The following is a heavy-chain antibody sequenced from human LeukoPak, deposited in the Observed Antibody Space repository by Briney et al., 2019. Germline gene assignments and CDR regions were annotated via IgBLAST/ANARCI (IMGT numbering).Heavy chain of an antibody. V-gene: IGHV4-34*01. CDR1: GGSFSGYY. CDR2: INHSGST. CDR3: ARGAARPVDPGAFDI. D-gene: IGHD6-6*01. Sequence: PSETLSLTCAVYGGSFSGYYWSWIRQPPGKGLEWIGEINHSGSTNYNPSLKSRVTISVDTSKNQFSLKLSSVTAADTAVYYCARGAARPVDPGAFDIWGQGTMVTVSS. J-gene: IGHJ3*02.